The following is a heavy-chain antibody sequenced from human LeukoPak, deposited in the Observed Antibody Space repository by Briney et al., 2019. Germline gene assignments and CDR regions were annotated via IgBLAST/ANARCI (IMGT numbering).Heavy chain of an antibody. D-gene: IGHD3-16*02. CDR1: GGSISSSSYY. Sequence: SETLSLTCTVSGGSISSSSYYWGWIRQPPGKGLEWIGSIYYSGSTYYNPSLKSRVTISVDTSKNQSSLKLSSVTAADTAVYYCARLVRVGVIVDCWGQGTLVTVSS. J-gene: IGHJ4*02. V-gene: IGHV4-39*01. CDR3: ARLVRVGVIVDC. CDR2: IYYSGST.